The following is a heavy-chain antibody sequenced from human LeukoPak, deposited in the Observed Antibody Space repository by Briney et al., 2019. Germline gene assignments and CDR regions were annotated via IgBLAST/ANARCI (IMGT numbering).Heavy chain of an antibody. V-gene: IGHV4-39*01. CDR1: GYSISSSTYY. D-gene: IGHD3-9*01. CDR2: IYYSGST. Sequence: SETLPLTCSVSGYSISSSTYYWDWIRQPPGKGLEWIGSIYYSGSTYYNPSLKSRVTISVDTSKNQFSLKLSPVTAAATAVYYCARRTILTGSDYWGQGTLVTVSS. CDR3: ARRTILTGSDY. J-gene: IGHJ4*02.